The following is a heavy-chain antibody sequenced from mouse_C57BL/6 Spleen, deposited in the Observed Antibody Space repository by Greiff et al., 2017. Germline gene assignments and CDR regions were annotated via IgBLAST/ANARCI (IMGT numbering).Heavy chain of an antibody. CDR2: IYPSDSET. V-gene: IGHV1-61*01. CDR1: GYTFTSYW. D-gene: IGHD3-3*01. Sequence: QVQLQQPGAELVRPGSSVKLSCKASGYTFTSYWMDWVKQRPGQGLEWIGNIYPSDSETHYNQKFKDKATLTVDKSSSTAYMQLSSLTSEDSAVYDCARGGRNYAMDYWGQGTSVTVSS. CDR3: ARGGRNYAMDY. J-gene: IGHJ4*01.